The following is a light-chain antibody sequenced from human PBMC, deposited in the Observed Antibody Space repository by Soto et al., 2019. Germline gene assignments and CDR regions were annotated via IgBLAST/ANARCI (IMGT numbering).Light chain of an antibody. CDR3: QQYGSSPWT. J-gene: IGKJ1*01. CDR1: QTVRNNY. Sequence: EFVLTQSPGTLSLSRGARTTLSCWASQTVRNNYLAWYQQKPGQPPRLLIYGASSRATGIPDRFSGSGSGTDFTLTISRLEPEDFAVYYCQQYGSSPWTFGQGTKVDIK. CDR2: GAS. V-gene: IGKV3-20*01.